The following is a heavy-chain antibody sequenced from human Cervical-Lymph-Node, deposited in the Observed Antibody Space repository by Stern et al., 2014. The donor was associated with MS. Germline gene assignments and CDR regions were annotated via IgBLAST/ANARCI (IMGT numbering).Heavy chain of an antibody. CDR2: ISWNSGSI. Sequence: EVQLEESGGGLVQPGRSLRLSCAASGFTFDNYAMHWVRQAPGKGLEWVSGISWNSGSIGYADSVKGRFTISRDNAKNSLYLQMNSLRPEDTAFYYCAKDMVQTGSSFEWGYFDYWGQGTLVTVSS. CDR1: GFTFDNYA. D-gene: IGHD4/OR15-4a*01. V-gene: IGHV3-9*01. CDR3: AKDMVQTGSSFEWGYFDY. J-gene: IGHJ4*02.